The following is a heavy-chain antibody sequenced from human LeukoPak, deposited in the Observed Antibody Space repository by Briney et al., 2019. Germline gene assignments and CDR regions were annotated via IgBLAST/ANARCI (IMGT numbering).Heavy chain of an antibody. CDR1: GYTFTSYD. CDR3: ARGHRITMVRGVITKYYFDY. V-gene: IGHV1-8*03. J-gene: IGHJ4*02. CDR2: MNPNSGNT. Sequence: GASVKVSCKPSGYTFTSYDINWVRQATGQGLEWMGWMNPNSGNTGYAQKFQGRVTITRNTSISTAYMELSSLRSEDTAVYYCARGHRITMVRGVITKYYFDYWGQGTLVTVSS. D-gene: IGHD3-10*01.